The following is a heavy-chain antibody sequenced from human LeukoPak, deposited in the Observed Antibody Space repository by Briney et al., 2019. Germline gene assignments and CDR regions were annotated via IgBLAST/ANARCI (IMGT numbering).Heavy chain of an antibody. CDR2: IWYDGSNK. J-gene: IGHJ4*02. CDR3: ARDVDTGVLDY. CDR1: GFTFSSYG. D-gene: IGHD5-18*01. V-gene: IGHV3-33*01. Sequence: GGSLRLFCAASGFTFSSYGMHWVRQAPGKGLEWVAVIWYDGSNKYYADSVKGRFTISRDNSKNTLYLQMNSLRAEDTAVYYCARDVDTGVLDYWGQGTLVTVSS.